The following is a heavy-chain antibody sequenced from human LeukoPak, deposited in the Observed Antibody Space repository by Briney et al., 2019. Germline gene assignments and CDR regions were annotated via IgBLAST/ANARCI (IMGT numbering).Heavy chain of an antibody. CDR1: GGSFSGYY. V-gene: IGHV4-34*01. D-gene: IGHD5-18*01. J-gene: IGHJ5*02. CDR2: INHSGST. CDR3: ARGFPPRGYSHGQRDNWFDP. Sequence: SETLSLTCAVYGGSFSGYYWSWIRQPPGKGLEWIGEINHSGSTNYNPSLKSRVTISVDTSKNQFSLKLSSVTAADTAVYYCARGFPPRGYSHGQRDNWFDPWGQGTLVTVSS.